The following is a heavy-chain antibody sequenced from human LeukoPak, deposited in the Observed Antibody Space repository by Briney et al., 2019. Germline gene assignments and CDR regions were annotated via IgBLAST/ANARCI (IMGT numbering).Heavy chain of an antibody. CDR1: GGTFSSYA. Sequence: SVKVSCTASGGTFSSYAISWVRQAPGQGLEWMGRIIPILGIANYAQKFQGRVTITADKSTSTAYMELSSLRSEDTAVYYCARRYCSGGSCNYGIDYWGQGTLVTVSS. J-gene: IGHJ4*02. CDR2: IIPILGIA. V-gene: IGHV1-69*04. CDR3: ARRYCSGGSCNYGIDY. D-gene: IGHD2-15*01.